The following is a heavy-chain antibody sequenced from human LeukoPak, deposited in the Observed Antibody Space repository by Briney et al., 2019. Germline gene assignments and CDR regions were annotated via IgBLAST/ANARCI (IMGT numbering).Heavy chain of an antibody. D-gene: IGHD3-10*01. V-gene: IGHV3-15*01. J-gene: IGHJ4*02. CDR2: IKSKGDGETI. CDR1: GFTFTNAW. Sequence: PGGSLRLSCAASGFTFTNAWMSWVRQAPGKGLEWIGRIKSKGDGETIDNAAPVKGRFTMSRDDSKATLYLQMNSLKAEDTAAYYCTTDLGLTMIRGVIVYWGQGALVTVSS. CDR3: TTDLGLTMIRGVIVY.